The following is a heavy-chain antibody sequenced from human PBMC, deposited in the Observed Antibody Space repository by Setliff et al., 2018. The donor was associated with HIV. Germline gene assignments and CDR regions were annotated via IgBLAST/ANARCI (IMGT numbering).Heavy chain of an antibody. CDR2: IYNSAST. Sequence: SETLSLTCTVSGDSISTDYWTWIRQPPGKGLEWIGYIYNSASTSYKPSLKSRVTISVDTSKNQFSLKLSSVTAADTAVYYCASHSPSDYWGQGTLGTVSS. CDR1: GDSISTDY. V-gene: IGHV4-4*09. CDR3: ASHSPSDY. J-gene: IGHJ4*02.